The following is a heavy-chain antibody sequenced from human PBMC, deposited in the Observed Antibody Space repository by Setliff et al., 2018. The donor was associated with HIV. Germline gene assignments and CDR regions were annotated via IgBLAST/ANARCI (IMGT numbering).Heavy chain of an antibody. CDR1: GYTFTSYY. D-gene: IGHD3-22*01. CDR3: ATGRDSSGYYFLADY. Sequence: ASVKVSCKASGYTFTSYYMHWVRQAPGQGLEWMGIINPSGGSTSYAQKFQGRVTMTRDTSTSTVYMELSSLRSDDTAVYYCATGRDSSGYYFLADYWGRGTLVTVSS. J-gene: IGHJ4*02. CDR2: INPSGGST. V-gene: IGHV1-46*01.